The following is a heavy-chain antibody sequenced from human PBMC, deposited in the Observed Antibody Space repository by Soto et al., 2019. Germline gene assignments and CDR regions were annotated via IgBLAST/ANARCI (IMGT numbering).Heavy chain of an antibody. CDR3: ASRGIAAAGHYYGMDV. V-gene: IGHV1-69*01. D-gene: IGHD6-13*01. Sequence: GTFSSYAISWVRRAPGQGLEWMGGIIPIFGTANYAQKFQGRVTITADESTSTAYMELSSLRSEDMAVYYCASRGIAAAGHYYGMDVWGQGTTVTVSS. CDR1: GTFSSYA. J-gene: IGHJ6*02. CDR2: IIPIFGTA.